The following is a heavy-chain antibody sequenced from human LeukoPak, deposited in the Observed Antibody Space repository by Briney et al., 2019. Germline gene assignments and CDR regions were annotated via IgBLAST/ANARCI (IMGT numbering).Heavy chain of an antibody. J-gene: IGHJ3*02. D-gene: IGHD1-26*01. V-gene: IGHV3-33*01. Sequence: PGGSLRLSCAASGFTFSSYGMHWVRQAPGKGLEWVAVIWSDGSNKYYADSVKGRFTISRDNSKNTLYLQMNSLRDEDTAVYYCARDGWELLVACDIWGQGKMVTVSS. CDR3: ARDGWELLVACDI. CDR2: IWSDGSNK. CDR1: GFTFSSYG.